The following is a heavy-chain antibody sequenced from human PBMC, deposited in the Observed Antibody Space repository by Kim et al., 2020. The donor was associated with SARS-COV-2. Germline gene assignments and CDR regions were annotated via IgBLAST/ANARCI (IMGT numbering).Heavy chain of an antibody. CDR3: ASGIRRTFDY. CDR1: GGSISSGSYY. CDR2: IYTSGST. V-gene: IGHV4-61*02. J-gene: IGHJ4*02. Sequence: SETLSLTCTVSGGSISSGSYYWSWIRQPAGKGLEWIGRIYTSGSTNYNPSLKGRVTISVDTSMNQFSLKLSSVTAAYTAVYYCASGIRRTFDYWGQGTLVTVSS.